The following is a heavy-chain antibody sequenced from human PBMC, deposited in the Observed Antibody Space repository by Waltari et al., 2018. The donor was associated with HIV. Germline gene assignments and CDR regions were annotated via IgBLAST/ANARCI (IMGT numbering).Heavy chain of an antibody. CDR2: ISGSGGST. CDR1: GFTFSNYA. V-gene: IGHV3-23*01. D-gene: IGHD3-22*01. Sequence: EVQLLESGGALVQPGGSLRLSCAASGFTFSNYAMSWVRQAPGKGLEWVSTISGSGGSTYYADSVKGRFTISRDSSKNTLYLQMNSLRADDTAVYYCVKFWSMIVVEDHWGQGTLVTVSS. J-gene: IGHJ4*02. CDR3: VKFWSMIVVEDH.